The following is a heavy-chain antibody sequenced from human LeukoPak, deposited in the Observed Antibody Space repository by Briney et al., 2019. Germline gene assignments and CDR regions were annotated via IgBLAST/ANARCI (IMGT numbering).Heavy chain of an antibody. CDR2: AYSNGRT. V-gene: IGHV3-53*01. Sequence: GGSRRLSCAASGFTFSNYAMNWVRQAPGKGLEWVSVAYSNGRTYYADSVKGRFTISRDISKNTLYLQMNSLRAEDTAVYYCARVLSGRGSLYDYYYYMDVWGKGTTVTISS. CDR1: GFTFSNYA. J-gene: IGHJ6*03. D-gene: IGHD3-10*01. CDR3: ARVLSGRGSLYDYYYYMDV.